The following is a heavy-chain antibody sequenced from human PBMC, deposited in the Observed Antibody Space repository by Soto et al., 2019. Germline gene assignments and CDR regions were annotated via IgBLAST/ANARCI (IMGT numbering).Heavy chain of an antibody. Sequence: EVQLVESGGGLVQPGRSLRLSCAASGFTFDDYAMHWVRQAPGKGLEWVSGISWNSGSIGYADSVKGRFTISRDNAKNSLYLQMNSLRAEDTALYYCAKGTTGTTWGYYYYYMDVWGKGTTVTVSS. CDR3: AKGTTGTTWGYYYYYMDV. CDR1: GFTFDDYA. V-gene: IGHV3-9*01. J-gene: IGHJ6*03. CDR2: ISWNSGSI. D-gene: IGHD1-1*01.